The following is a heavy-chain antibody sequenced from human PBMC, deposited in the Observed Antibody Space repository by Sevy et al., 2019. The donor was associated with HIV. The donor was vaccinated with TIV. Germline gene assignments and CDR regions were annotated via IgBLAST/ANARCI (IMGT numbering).Heavy chain of an antibody. J-gene: IGHJ6*03. CDR2: ISGSGGST. D-gene: IGHD3-10*01. Sequence: GGSLRLSCAASGFTFSSYAMSWVRQAPGKGLEWVSAISGSGGSTYYADSVKGRFTISRDNSKNTLYLQMSSLRAEDTAVYYCAKFPEVSWFGRGSPRYYYMDVWGKGTTVTVSS. CDR3: AKFPEVSWFGRGSPRYYYMDV. V-gene: IGHV3-23*01. CDR1: GFTFSSYA.